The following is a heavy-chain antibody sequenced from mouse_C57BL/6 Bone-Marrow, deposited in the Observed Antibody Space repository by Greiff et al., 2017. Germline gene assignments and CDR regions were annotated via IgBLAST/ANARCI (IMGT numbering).Heavy chain of an antibody. CDR1: GYTFTSYW. CDR3: ALRYYFDY. CDR2: IYPGSGST. J-gene: IGHJ2*01. V-gene: IGHV1-55*01. Sequence: VQLQQPGAELVKPGASVKMSCKASGYTFTSYWITWVKQRPEQGLEWIGDIYPGSGSTNYNEKFKSKATLTVDTPSSTAYMQLSSLTSEDSAVYYCALRYYFDYWGQGTTLTVSS. D-gene: IGHD1-1*01.